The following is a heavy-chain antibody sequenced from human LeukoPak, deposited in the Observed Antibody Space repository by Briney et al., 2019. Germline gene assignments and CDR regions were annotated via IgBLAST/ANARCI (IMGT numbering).Heavy chain of an antibody. D-gene: IGHD2-2*01. Sequence: GGSLRLSCAASGFIFNNYGLVWVRQAPGKGLEWVSAISNDGGGTTYANSVKGRFTISRDSSKNTLYLQLNSLRAEDTAVYYCAKAFYCSSTSCYRGGYYYYGMDVWGQGTTVTVSS. V-gene: IGHV3-23*01. CDR3: AKAFYCSSTSCYRGGYYYYGMDV. CDR1: GFIFNNYG. J-gene: IGHJ6*02. CDR2: ISNDGGGT.